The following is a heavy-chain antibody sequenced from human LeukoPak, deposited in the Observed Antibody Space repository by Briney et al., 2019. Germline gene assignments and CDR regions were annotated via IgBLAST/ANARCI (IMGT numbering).Heavy chain of an antibody. CDR1: GFSFSGSV. Sequence: GGSLRLSCAASGFSFSGSVMLWVRQAPGKGLEWVALISYDGTTKDSVKGRFTISRDNSRNTLFLQMSSLRAEDTALYCCARAGGYDAFDMWGQGTMVTVSS. CDR3: ARAGGYDAFDM. V-gene: IGHV3-30*03. CDR2: ISYDGTTK. J-gene: IGHJ3*02. D-gene: IGHD5-12*01.